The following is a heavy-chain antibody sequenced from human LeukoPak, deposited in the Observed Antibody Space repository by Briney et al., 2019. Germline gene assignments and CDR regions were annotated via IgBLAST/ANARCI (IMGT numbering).Heavy chain of an antibody. V-gene: IGHV4-59*08. Sequence: PSETLSLTCTVSGGSISSYYWSWIRQPPGKGLEWIGYIYYSGSTNYNPSLKSRVTISVDTSKNQFSPKLSSVTAADTAVYYCARQGGTPLNWFDPWGQGTLVTVSS. CDR1: GGSISSYY. J-gene: IGHJ5*02. CDR2: IYYSGST. CDR3: ARQGGTPLNWFDP.